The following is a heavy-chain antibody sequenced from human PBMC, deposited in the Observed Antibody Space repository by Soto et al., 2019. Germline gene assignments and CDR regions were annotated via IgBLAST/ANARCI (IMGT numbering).Heavy chain of an antibody. CDR1: RGTFSTYG. J-gene: IGHJ6*02. D-gene: IGHD6-13*01. CDR2: LLPISGTA. CDR3: ALAGGIAPYFGMDV. V-gene: IGHV1-69*06. Sequence: QVQLVQSGAEVKKPGSSVTVSCMASRGTFSTYGSNWVRQAPGQGLEWVGGLLPISGTANYAQKFQGRVTIVADKSTTTAYMDLSSLSSEDTAVYYCALAGGIAPYFGMDVWGQGTTITVS.